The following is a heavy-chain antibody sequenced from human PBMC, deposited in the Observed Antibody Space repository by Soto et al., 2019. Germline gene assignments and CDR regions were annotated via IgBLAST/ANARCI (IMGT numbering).Heavy chain of an antibody. CDR1: GFTFSSYW. V-gene: IGHV3-74*01. CDR3: AVAVAGPTAIGY. CDR2: INSDGSST. J-gene: IGHJ4*02. D-gene: IGHD6-19*01. Sequence: GGSLRISCAASGFTFSSYWMHWVRQAPGKGLVWVSRINSDGSSTSYADSVKGRFTISRDNAKNTLYLQMNSLRAEDTAVYYCAVAVAGPTAIGYWGQGTLVTVSS.